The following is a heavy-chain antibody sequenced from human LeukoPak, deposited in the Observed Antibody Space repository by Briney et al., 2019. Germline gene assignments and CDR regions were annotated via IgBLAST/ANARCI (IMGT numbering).Heavy chain of an antibody. CDR1: GGSISSYY. J-gene: IGHJ3*02. Sequence: SETLSLTCTVSGGSISSYYWGWIRQPSGKGLEWIGNIYKSGSTNYNPSLKSRVTMSVDTSKNQFSLRLNSVTAADTAVYYCARLSTGPYGLGAFDIWGQGTMVTVSS. V-gene: IGHV4-59*08. CDR3: ARLSTGPYGLGAFDI. CDR2: IYKSGST. D-gene: IGHD1-1*01.